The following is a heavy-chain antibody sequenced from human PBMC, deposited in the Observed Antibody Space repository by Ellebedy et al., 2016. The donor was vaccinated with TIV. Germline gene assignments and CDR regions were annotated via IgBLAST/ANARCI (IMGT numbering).Heavy chain of an antibody. J-gene: IGHJ4*02. CDR1: GFTFSSYA. Sequence: GESLKISCSASGFTFSSYAMHWVRQAPGKGLEYVSAIVGNGGSTYYADSVKGRFTISRDNSKNTLYLQMSSLRPEDTAVYYCARDLIIRASNWGQGTLVTVSS. V-gene: IGHV3-64D*06. CDR3: ARDLIIRASN. CDR2: IVGNGGST. D-gene: IGHD1-26*01.